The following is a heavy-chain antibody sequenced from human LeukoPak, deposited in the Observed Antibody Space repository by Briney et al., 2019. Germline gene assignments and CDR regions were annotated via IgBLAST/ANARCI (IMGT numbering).Heavy chain of an antibody. CDR3: ARLGRYYYDSRVDY. CDR2: IYYSGST. Sequence: SETLSLTCTVSGGSSSSYYWTWIRQPPGKGLEWIGYIYYSGSTNYNPSLKSRVTISVDTSKNQFFLKLSSVTAADTAVYYCARLGRYYYDSRVDYWGQGTLVTVSS. CDR1: GGSSSSYY. D-gene: IGHD3-22*01. J-gene: IGHJ4*02. V-gene: IGHV4-59*01.